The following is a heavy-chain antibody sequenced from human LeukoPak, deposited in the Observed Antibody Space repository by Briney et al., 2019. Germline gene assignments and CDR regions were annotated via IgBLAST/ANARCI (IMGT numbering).Heavy chain of an antibody. D-gene: IGHD3-9*01. Sequence: PSETPFLHWNGAGGSHNHYYWRWMRQPPGKGLELIGYIYYRGSTNYNPSLKSRVTISVDTSKNQFSLKLTSVTAADTAVYYCAVLATNYWLTYWGQATLVTVSS. CDR1: GGSHNHYY. V-gene: IGHV4-59*01. J-gene: IGHJ4*02. CDR2: IYYRGST. CDR3: AVLATNYWLTY.